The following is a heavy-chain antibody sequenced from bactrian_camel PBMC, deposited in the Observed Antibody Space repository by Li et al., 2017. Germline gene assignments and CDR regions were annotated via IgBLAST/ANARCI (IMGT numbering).Heavy chain of an antibody. Sequence: DVQLVESGGGSVQAGGSLRPSCSASAFSYSTTFMAWFRQTPGKEREGVAVIYAADGTTYYADSVKGRFTISQDNANNTVYLQMNSLKPEDTAMYYCAATAPSLGGTCILRSLPDFGFKGQGTQVTVS. J-gene: IGHJ6*01. CDR2: IYAADGTT. CDR1: AFSYSTTF. D-gene: IGHD6*01. V-gene: IGHV3S40*01. CDR3: AATAPSLGGTCILRSLPDFGF.